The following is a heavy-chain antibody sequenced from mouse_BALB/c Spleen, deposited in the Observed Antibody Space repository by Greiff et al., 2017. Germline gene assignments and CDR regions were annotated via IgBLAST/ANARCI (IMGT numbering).Heavy chain of an antibody. D-gene: IGHD1-1*01. J-gene: IGHJ2*01. Sequence: EVQLQQSGGGLVQPGGSRKLSCAASGFTFSSFGMHWVRQAPEKGLEWVAYISSGSSTIYYADTVKGRFTISRDNPKNTLFLQMTSLRSEDTAMYYCARWGYGSYFDYWGQGTTLTVSS. V-gene: IGHV5-17*02. CDR2: ISSGSSTI. CDR1: GFTFSSFG. CDR3: ARWGYGSYFDY.